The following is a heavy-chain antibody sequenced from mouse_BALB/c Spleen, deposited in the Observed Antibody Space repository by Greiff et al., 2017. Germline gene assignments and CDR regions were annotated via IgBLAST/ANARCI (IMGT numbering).Heavy chain of an antibody. CDR2: IYWDDDK. J-gene: IGHJ1*01. CDR3: ARRAWTHYYGRYFDV. V-gene: IGHV8-12*01. Sequence: QVTLKVCGPGILQPSQTLSLTCSFSGFSLSTSGMGVSWIRQPSGKGLEWLAHIYWDDDKRYNPSLKSRLTISKDTSSNQVFLKITSVDTADTATYYCARRAWTHYYGRYFDVWGAGTTVTVSS. D-gene: IGHD1-2*01. CDR1: GFSLSTSGMG.